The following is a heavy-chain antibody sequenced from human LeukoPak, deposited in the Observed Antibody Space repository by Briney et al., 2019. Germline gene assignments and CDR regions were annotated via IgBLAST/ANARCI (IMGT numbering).Heavy chain of an antibody. J-gene: IGHJ4*02. Sequence: GGSLRLSCAASGFTFDDYAMHWVRQAPGKGLEWVSGISWNSGSIGYADSVKGRFAISRDNSKNTLYLQMNSLRAEDTAVYYCAKYHRPGEEPPTYFDYWGQGTLVTVSS. V-gene: IGHV3-9*01. D-gene: IGHD3-10*01. CDR3: AKYHRPGEEPPTYFDY. CDR2: ISWNSGSI. CDR1: GFTFDDYA.